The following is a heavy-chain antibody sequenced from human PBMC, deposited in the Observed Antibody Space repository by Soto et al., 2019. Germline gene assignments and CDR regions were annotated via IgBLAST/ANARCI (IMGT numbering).Heavy chain of an antibody. CDR3: ASSLRGDIVVVVAATQFLQH. D-gene: IGHD2-15*01. V-gene: IGHV1-69*13. J-gene: IGHJ1*01. CDR2: IIPIFGTA. CDR1: GGTFSSYA. Sequence: SVKVSCKASGGTFSSYAISWVRQAPGQGLEWMGGIIPIFGTANYAQKFQGRVTITADESTSTAYMELSSLRSEDTAVYYCASSLRGDIVVVVAATQFLQHWGQGILVTVSS.